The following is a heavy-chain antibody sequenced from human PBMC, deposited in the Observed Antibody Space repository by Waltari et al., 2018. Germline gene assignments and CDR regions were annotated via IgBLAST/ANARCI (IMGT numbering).Heavy chain of an antibody. D-gene: IGHD2-2*02. CDR3: AKDAFGNTYLDF. CDR2: IWFDGSDK. J-gene: IGHJ4*02. CDR1: GFTFSNFG. Sequence: QVNLVESGGGVVQPGGSLRLSCATSGFTFSNFGMHWVRQAPGKGLGWVALIWFDGSDKFYADSVRGRFTISRDNSARTLYLDMDSLRLDDTAMYYCAKDAFGNTYLDFWGQGTLVTVSS. V-gene: IGHV3-30*02.